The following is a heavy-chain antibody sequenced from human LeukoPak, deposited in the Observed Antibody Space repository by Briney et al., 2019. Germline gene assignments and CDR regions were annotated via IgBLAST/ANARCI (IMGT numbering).Heavy chain of an antibody. Sequence: GGSLRLSCAASGFTVSSNYMSWVRQAPGKGLEWVSVIYSGGSTYYADSVKGRFTISGDNSKNTLYLQMNSLRAEDTAVYYCASGYGSGSYSYYYGMDVWGQGTTVTVSS. CDR2: IYSGGST. D-gene: IGHD3-10*01. J-gene: IGHJ6*02. CDR1: GFTVSSNY. CDR3: ASGYGSGSYSYYYGMDV. V-gene: IGHV3-53*01.